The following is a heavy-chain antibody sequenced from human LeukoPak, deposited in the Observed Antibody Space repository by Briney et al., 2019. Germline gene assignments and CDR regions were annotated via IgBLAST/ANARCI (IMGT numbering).Heavy chain of an antibody. CDR2: IEQDGSEK. CDR1: GLTFSSYW. D-gene: IGHD6-19*01. V-gene: IGHV3-7*01. Sequence: GGSLRLSCAASGLTFSSYWGNWVRQAPGKGLEWVANIEQDGSEKNYVDSVKGRFTISRDNAENSLYLRMNSLRVEDTAVYYCVGGIGWLPDYWGQGTLVTVSS. J-gene: IGHJ4*02. CDR3: VGGIGWLPDY.